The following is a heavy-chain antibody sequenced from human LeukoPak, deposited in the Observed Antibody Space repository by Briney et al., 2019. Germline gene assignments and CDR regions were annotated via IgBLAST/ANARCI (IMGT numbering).Heavy chain of an antibody. CDR3: ARGSITMVRGVIAPYHMDV. CDR1: GGSISSYY. V-gene: IGHV4-59*01. D-gene: IGHD3-10*01. CDR2: IYYSGST. Sequence: PSETLSLTCTVSGGSISSYYWSWIRQPPGKELEWIGYIYYSGSTNYNPSLKSRVTISVDTSKNQFSLKLSSVTAADTAVYYCARGSITMVRGVIAPYHMDVWGKGTTVTISS. J-gene: IGHJ6*03.